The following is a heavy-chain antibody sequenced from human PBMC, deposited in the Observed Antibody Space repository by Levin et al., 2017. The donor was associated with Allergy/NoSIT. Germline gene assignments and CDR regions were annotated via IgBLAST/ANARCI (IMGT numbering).Heavy chain of an antibody. D-gene: IGHD3-22*01. V-gene: IGHV3-23*01. CDR3: AKDPPIYYDSSGYFDY. J-gene: IGHJ4*02. CDR2: ISGSGGST. CDR1: GFTFSSYA. Sequence: GGSLRLSCAASGFTFSSYAMSWVRQAPGKGLEWVSAISGSGGSTYYADSVKGRFTISRDNSKSTLYLQMNSLRAEDTAVYYCAKDPPIYYDSSGYFDYWGQGTLVTVSS.